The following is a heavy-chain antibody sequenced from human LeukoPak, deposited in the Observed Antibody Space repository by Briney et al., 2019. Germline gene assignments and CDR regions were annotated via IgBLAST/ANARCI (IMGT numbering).Heavy chain of an antibody. J-gene: IGHJ4*02. CDR3: ARQFSY. V-gene: IGHV4-39*01. CDR1: GGSISSSSYY. Sequence: SETLSLTCTVSGGSISSSSYYWGRIRHPPGKGLEWIGSIYYSGSTYYNPSLKSRVTIAVDTSKNQFSLKLSSVTGADTAVYYCARQFSYWGQGTLVTVSS. CDR2: IYYSGST.